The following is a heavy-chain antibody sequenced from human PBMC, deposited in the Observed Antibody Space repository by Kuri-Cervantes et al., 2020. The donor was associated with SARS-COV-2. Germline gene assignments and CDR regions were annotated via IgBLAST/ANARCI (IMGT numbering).Heavy chain of an antibody. J-gene: IGHJ5*02. CDR3: ARERGLRGWFDP. CDR2: IYSGGST. CDR1: GFTVSSNY. V-gene: IGHV3-53*01. Sequence: GGSLRLSCAASGFTVSSNYMSWVRQAPGKGLEWVSVIYSGGSTYCADSVKGRFTISRDNSKNTLYLQMNSLRAEDTAVYYCARERGLRGWFDPWGQGTLVTVSS.